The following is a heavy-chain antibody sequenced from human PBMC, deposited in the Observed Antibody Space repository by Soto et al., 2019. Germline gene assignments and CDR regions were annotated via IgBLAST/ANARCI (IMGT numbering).Heavy chain of an antibody. CDR2: IHSSGST. D-gene: IGHD6-13*01. Sequence: SETLSLTCAVSGACMNSYHWSWIRQPAGKGLEWIGHIHSSGSTNYNPSLKSRVTMSVDTSKNQFSLRLMSLTAADTAVYYCARDQGVAAAGITWFDPWGQGSLVTVSS. V-gene: IGHV4-4*07. CDR3: ARDQGVAAAGITWFDP. J-gene: IGHJ5*02. CDR1: GACMNSYH.